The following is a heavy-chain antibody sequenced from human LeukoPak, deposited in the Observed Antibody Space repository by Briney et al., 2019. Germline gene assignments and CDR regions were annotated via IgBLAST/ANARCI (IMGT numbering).Heavy chain of an antibody. J-gene: IGHJ6*02. CDR3: ARVTRSGSYYYYYGMDV. V-gene: IGHV4-59*01. D-gene: IGHD1-26*01. CDR2: IYYSGSA. Sequence: PSETLSLTCTVSGGSISSYYWSWIRQPPGKGLEWIGYIYYSGSANYNPSLKSRVTISVDTSKNQFSLKLSSVTAADTAVYYCARVTRSGSYYYYYGMDVWGQGTTVTVSS. CDR1: GGSISSYY.